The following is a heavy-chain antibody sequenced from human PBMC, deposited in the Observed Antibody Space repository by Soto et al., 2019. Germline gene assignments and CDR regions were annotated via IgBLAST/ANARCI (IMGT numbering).Heavy chain of an antibody. D-gene: IGHD3-9*01. CDR3: AHDIPLRL. CDR1: GYTLTELS. CDR2: FDPEDGEE. J-gene: IGHJ4*02. Sequence: ASVKVSCKVSGYTLTELSMQWVRQAPGKGLEWMGGFDPEDGEEMYAQKFQGRVTMTEDTSTDTAYMELSGLRSDDTGVYYCAHDIPLRLWGQGTLVTVAS. V-gene: IGHV1-24*01.